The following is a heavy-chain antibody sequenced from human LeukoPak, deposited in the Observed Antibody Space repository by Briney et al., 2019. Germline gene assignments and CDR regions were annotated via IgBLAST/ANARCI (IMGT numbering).Heavy chain of an antibody. V-gene: IGHV3-13*01. Sequence: GGSLRLSCEASGFTFSRYDMHWVRQATGKGLEWVSAIGTVDDTYYLDSVKGRFTISREDAKNSLYLQMNNLRAGDTAVYYCAREAMDSSFFDALDVWGQGIVVTVSS. CDR2: IGTVDDT. D-gene: IGHD6-19*01. CDR3: AREAMDSSFFDALDV. CDR1: GFTFSRYD. J-gene: IGHJ3*01.